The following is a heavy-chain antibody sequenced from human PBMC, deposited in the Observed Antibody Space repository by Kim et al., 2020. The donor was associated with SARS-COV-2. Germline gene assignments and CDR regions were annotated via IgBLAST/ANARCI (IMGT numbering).Heavy chain of an antibody. J-gene: IGHJ3*02. D-gene: IGHD6-19*01. Sequence: ASVKVSCKASGYTFTSYAMHWVRQAPGQRLEWMGWINAGNGNTKYSQKFQGRVTITRDTSASTAYMELSSLRSEDTAVYYCARAWGAVAGDAFDIWGQGTMVTVSS. CDR3: ARAWGAVAGDAFDI. V-gene: IGHV1-3*01. CDR1: GYTFTSYA. CDR2: INAGNGNT.